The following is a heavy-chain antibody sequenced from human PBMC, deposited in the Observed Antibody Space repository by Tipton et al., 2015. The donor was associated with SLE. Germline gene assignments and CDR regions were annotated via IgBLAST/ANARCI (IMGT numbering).Heavy chain of an antibody. V-gene: IGHV3-66*01. J-gene: IGHJ4*02. D-gene: IGHD2-21*01. CDR1: GFTVSSNY. CDR2: IYSGGST. Sequence: GSLRLSCAASGFTVSSNYMSWVRRAPGKGLEWVSVIYSGGSTYYADSVKGRFTISRDNSKNTLYLQMNSLRAEDTAVYYCARGPGGCGGDCYSGYWGQGTLVTVSS. CDR3: ARGPGGCGGDCYSGY.